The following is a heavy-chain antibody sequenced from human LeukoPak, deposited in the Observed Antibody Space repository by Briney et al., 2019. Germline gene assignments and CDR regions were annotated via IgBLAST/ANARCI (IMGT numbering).Heavy chain of an antibody. CDR2: IYYNGNT. CDR3: ARGIDILTGYSAFDI. Sequence: SETLSLTCTVSGGSISSYYWIWIRQPPGKGLEWIGFIYYNGNTNYNPSLKSRVTISVDTSKNQFSLKLSSVTAADTAVYYCARGIDILTGYSAFDIWGQGTMVTVSS. V-gene: IGHV4-59*01. J-gene: IGHJ3*02. D-gene: IGHD3-9*01. CDR1: GGSISSYY.